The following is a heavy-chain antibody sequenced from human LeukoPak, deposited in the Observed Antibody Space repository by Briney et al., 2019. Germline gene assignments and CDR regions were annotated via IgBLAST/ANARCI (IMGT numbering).Heavy chain of an antibody. Sequence: GGSLRLSCSASGFTFSSNAMSWVRQAPGKGLEWVSYISSTSSTINYADSVKGRFTISRDNAKNSLYLQMNSLRDEDTALYYCARSGNYDCWGQGTLVTVSS. J-gene: IGHJ4*02. CDR3: ARSGNYDC. V-gene: IGHV3-48*02. D-gene: IGHD1-1*01. CDR2: ISSTSSTI. CDR1: GFTFSSNA.